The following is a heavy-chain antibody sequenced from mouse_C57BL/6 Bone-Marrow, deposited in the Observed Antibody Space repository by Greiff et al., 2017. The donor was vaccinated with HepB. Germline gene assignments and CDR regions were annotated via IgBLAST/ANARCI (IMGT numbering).Heavy chain of an antibody. CDR2: IHPNSGSN. V-gene: IGHV1-64*01. CDR1: GYTFTSYW. Sequence: VQLQQPGAELVKPGASVKLSCKASGYTFTSYWMHWVKQRPGQGLEWIGMIHPNSGSNNYNEKFKSKDTLTVDKSSSTAYMHLSSLTSEDSAVYYCAVPLYYGGGFYVWGTGTTVTVSS. D-gene: IGHD2-1*01. CDR3: AVPLYYGGGFYV. J-gene: IGHJ1*03.